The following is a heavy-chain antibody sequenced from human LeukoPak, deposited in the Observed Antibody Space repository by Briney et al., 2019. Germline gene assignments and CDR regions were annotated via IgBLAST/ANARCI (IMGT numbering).Heavy chain of an antibody. V-gene: IGHV6-1*01. CDR2: TYYRSKWYN. CDR3: ARDSPLTTVTTFPYWYFDL. J-gene: IGHJ2*01. Sequence: SQTLSLTCAISGDSVSSNSAAWNWIRQSPSRGLEWLGRTYYRSKWYNDYAVSVKSRITINPDTSKDQFSLQLNSVTPEDTAVYYCARDSPLTTVTTFPYWYFDLWGRGTLVTVSS. D-gene: IGHD4-17*01. CDR1: GDSVSSNSAA.